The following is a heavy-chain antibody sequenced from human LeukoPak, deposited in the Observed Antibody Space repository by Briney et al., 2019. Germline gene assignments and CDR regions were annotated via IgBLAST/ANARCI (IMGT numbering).Heavy chain of an antibody. J-gene: IGHJ4*02. V-gene: IGHV1-2*06. CDR3: ARYPVTIAVAGGGFDY. CDR2: INPNSGGT. CDR1: GYTFTVYY. D-gene: IGHD6-19*01. Sequence: ASVKVSCTASGYTFTVYYMHWVRQAPGQGLEWMGRINPNSGGTNYAQKFQGRVTMTRDTSISTAYMELSRLRSDDTAVYYCARYPVTIAVAGGGFDYWGQGTLVTVSS.